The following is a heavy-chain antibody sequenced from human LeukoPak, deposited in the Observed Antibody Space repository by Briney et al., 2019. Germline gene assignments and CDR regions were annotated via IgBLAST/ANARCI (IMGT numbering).Heavy chain of an antibody. D-gene: IGHD3-22*01. CDR2: IYSGGST. J-gene: IGHJ4*02. CDR1: GFTFSSYA. CDR3: ASGSGDSSGYYRSDY. V-gene: IGHV3-53*01. Sequence: PGGSLRLSCAASGFTFSSYAMSWVRQAPGKGLEWVSVIYSGGSTYYADSVKGRFTISRDNSKNTLYLQMNSLRAEDTAVYYCASGSGDSSGYYRSDYWGQGTLVTVSS.